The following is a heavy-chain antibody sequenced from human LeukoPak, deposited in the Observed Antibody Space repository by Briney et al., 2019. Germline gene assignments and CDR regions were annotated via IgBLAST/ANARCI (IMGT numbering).Heavy chain of an antibody. J-gene: IGHJ3*02. Sequence: GGSLRLSCAASRFTFDDYAMHWVRQAPGKGLEWVSGISWNSGSIGYADSVKGRFAISRDNAKNSLYLQMNSLRAEDMALYYCAKALSYDILTNDAFDIWGQGTMVTVSS. CDR2: ISWNSGSI. V-gene: IGHV3-9*03. CDR3: AKALSYDILTNDAFDI. CDR1: RFTFDDYA. D-gene: IGHD3-9*01.